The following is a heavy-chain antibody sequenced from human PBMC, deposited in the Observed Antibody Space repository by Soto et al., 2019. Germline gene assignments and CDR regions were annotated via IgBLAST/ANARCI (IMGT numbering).Heavy chain of an antibody. CDR3: VRMTVWRVDN. CDR2: SSYSGTT. Sequence: QVQLQESGPGLVETSETLSLTCTVSGGSMANAAYYWTWIRQYPGEGLEWIGYSSYSGTTYYHPSLKSRVAIALDTSRNQFSLKLSSVTVADTAVYYCVRMTVWRVDNWGQGTLVTVSS. J-gene: IGHJ4*02. CDR1: GGSMANAAYY. D-gene: IGHD2-21*02. V-gene: IGHV4-31*03.